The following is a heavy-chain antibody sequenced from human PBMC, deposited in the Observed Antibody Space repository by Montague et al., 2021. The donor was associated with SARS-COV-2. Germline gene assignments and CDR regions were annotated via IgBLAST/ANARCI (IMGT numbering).Heavy chain of an antibody. CDR3: TRDPRVVLAATIYNWFDP. V-gene: IGHV4-4*02. CDR2: IYHSGST. D-gene: IGHD2-15*01. CDR1: GASISSSNW. Sequence: SETLSLTCAVSGASISSSNWWSWVRQPPGKGLDWIGEIYHSGSTNYNPSLKSRVTISVDKSKNQFSLTLSSVTAAHTAVYYCTRDPRVVLAATIYNWFDPWGQGTLVTVSS. J-gene: IGHJ5*02.